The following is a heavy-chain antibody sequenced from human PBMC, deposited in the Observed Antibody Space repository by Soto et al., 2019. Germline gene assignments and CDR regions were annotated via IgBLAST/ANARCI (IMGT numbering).Heavy chain of an antibody. J-gene: IGHJ4*02. V-gene: IGHV3-21*06. CDR2: ITSSSNYI. CDR3: ARDTNFYASGSGVDY. Sequence: EVQLMQSGGGLVKPGGSLRLSCAASGFTFSSYSMNWVRQAPGKGLEWVSSITSSSNYIHYADSVKGRFTISRDNAQSSLYLQMNSLRGEDTAVYHCARDTNFYASGSGVDYWGQGTLFTVSS. CDR1: GFTFSSYS. D-gene: IGHD3-10*01.